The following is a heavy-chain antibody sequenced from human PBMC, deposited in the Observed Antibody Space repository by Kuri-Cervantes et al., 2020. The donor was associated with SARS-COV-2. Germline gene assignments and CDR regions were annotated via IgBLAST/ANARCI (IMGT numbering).Heavy chain of an antibody. CDR2: INHSGST. CDR1: GGSLSGYY. J-gene: IGHJ4*02. Sequence: SETLSLTCAVYGGSLSGYYWSWIRQPPGRGLEWIGEINHSGSTNYKASLKSRVTISVDTSKNQFSLKLSSVTAADTAVYYCARDLNYGDYFLDYWGRGTLVTVSS. V-gene: IGHV4-34*01. D-gene: IGHD4-17*01. CDR3: ARDLNYGDYFLDY.